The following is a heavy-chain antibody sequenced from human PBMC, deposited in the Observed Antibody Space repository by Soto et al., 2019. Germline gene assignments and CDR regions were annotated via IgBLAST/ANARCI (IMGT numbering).Heavy chain of an antibody. CDR3: AKDPSPQPIPAVTPGWFDP. Sequence: PSETLSLTCTVSGDSIRDGGYYWAWIRQRPGKGLEWMGYIYFTGKTNYNPSLANRLTMSVDMSRRQLYMTLTSVTAADTAVYFCAKDPSPQPIPAVTPGWFDPWGQGISGTVS. CDR2: IYFTGKT. D-gene: IGHD4-4*01. CDR1: GDSIRDGGYY. V-gene: IGHV4-31*03. J-gene: IGHJ5*02.